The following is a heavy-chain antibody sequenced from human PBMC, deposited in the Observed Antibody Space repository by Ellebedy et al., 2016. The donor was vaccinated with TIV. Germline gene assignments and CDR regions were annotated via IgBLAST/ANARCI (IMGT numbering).Heavy chain of an antibody. Sequence: MPSETLSLTCAVSGGSITSSSYYWGWIRQPPGKGLEWLGSIYYSGSTYYNPSLKSRVTISVDTSKNQFSLKLSSVTAADTAVYYCARGGYYYGSSGYLLDYWGQGTLVTVSS. CDR3: ARGGYYYGSSGYLLDY. CDR1: GGSITSSSYY. CDR2: IYYSGST. D-gene: IGHD3-22*01. V-gene: IGHV4-39*07. J-gene: IGHJ4*02.